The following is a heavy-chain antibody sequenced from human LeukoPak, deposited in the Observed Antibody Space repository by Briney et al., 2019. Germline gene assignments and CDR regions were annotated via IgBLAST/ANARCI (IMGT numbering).Heavy chain of an antibody. CDR3: ARDLREWLRSYYYFDY. CDR1: GLTFSSCG. J-gene: IGHJ4*02. CDR2: IWYDGSNK. V-gene: IGHV3-33*01. Sequence: GGSLRLSCAASGLTFSSCGMHWVRQAPGKGLEWVAVIWYDGSNKYYADSVKGRFTISRDNSKNTLYLQMNSLRAKDTAVYYCARDLREWLRSYYYFDYWGQGTLVTVSS. D-gene: IGHD5-12*01.